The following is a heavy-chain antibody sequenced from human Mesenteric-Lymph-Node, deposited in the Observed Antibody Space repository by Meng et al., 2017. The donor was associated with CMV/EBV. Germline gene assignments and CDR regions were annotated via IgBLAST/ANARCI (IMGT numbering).Heavy chain of an antibody. CDR3: AKEYSYGTPYHYYGLDV. Sequence: GESLKISCAASGFTFRSYVMHWVRQAPGKGLEWVALIGYDGGSEYYAESVKGRFTISRDNSKSTVYLQMNSLRAEDTAVYYCAKEYSYGTPYHYYGLDVWGQGTTVTVSS. D-gene: IGHD5-18*01. J-gene: IGHJ6*02. CDR1: GFTFRSYV. CDR2: IGYDGGSE. V-gene: IGHV3-30*02.